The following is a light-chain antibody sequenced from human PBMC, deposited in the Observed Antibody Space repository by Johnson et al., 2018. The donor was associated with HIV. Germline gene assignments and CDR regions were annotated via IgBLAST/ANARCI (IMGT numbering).Light chain of an antibody. V-gene: IGLV1-51*02. CDR3: GTWDSSLSALYV. J-gene: IGLJ1*01. CDR2: ENN. CDR1: SSNIGNNY. Sequence: QSVLTQPPSVSAAPGQKVTISCSGSSSNIGNNYVSWYQQFPGTAPKLLIYENNKRPSGIPDRFSGSKYGTSATLGITGLQTGDEADYYCGTWDSSLSALYVFGTGTKVTVL.